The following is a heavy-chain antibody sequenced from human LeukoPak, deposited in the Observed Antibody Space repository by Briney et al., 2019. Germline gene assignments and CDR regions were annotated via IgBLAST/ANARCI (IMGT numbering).Heavy chain of an antibody. D-gene: IGHD1-1*01. CDR3: ARGHRYNWNDEISAFDI. CDR1: GYTFTSYA. Sequence: ASVKVSCKASGYTFTSYAMNWVRQAPGQGLEWMGWINTNTGNPTYAQGFTGRFVFSLDTSVSTAYLQISSLKAEDTAVYYCARGHRYNWNDEISAFDIWGQGTMVTVSS. J-gene: IGHJ3*02. CDR2: INTNTGNP. V-gene: IGHV7-4-1*02.